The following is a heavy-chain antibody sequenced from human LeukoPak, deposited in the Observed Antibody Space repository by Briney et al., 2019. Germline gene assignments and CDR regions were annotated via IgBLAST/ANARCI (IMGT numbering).Heavy chain of an antibody. Sequence: SETLSLTCTVSGGSINSYYWSWIRQPPGKGLECIGYIHYTGSTNYNPSLKSRVTISVDTSKNQFSLKLSSVTAADTAVYYCARDGHSSSWYKYAFDIWGQGTMVTVSS. J-gene: IGHJ3*02. D-gene: IGHD6-13*01. CDR1: GGSINSYY. CDR3: ARDGHSSSWYKYAFDI. V-gene: IGHV4-59*12. CDR2: IHYTGST.